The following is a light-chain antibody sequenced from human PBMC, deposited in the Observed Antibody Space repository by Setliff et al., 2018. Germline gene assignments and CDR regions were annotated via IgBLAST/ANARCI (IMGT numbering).Light chain of an antibody. J-gene: IGLJ2*01. Sequence: QSALTQPASVSGSPGQSITISCTGTSSDVGDYNYVSWYQQHPGKAPKLMIYDVSNRPSGVSNRFSGSKSGNTASLTISGLQAEDEADCYCSSYTSSSTLIFGGGTKVTVL. CDR2: DVS. CDR3: SSYTSSSTLI. V-gene: IGLV2-14*03. CDR1: SSDVGDYNY.